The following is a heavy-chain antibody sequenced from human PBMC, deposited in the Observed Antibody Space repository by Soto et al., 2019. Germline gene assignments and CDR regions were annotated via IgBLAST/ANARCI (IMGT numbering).Heavy chain of an antibody. J-gene: IGHJ5*01. V-gene: IGHV3-11*01. Sequence: QVVLVESGGGLVEPGGSLRLSCAASGFTFSDYFMSWIRQTPGKGLEWIAYISTAGRTIYYADSVRGRFTVSRDNAMNSLYLQMTGLRAEDTATYYCVRAKFRAATGTGWFDSWGQGTLVTVSS. D-gene: IGHD1-1*01. CDR2: ISTAGRTI. CDR3: VRAKFRAATGTGWFDS. CDR1: GFTFSDYF.